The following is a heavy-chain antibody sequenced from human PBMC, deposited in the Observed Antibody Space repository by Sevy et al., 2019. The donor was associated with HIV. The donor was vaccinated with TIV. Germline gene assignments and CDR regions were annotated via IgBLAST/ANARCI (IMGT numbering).Heavy chain of an antibody. CDR3: VKAVLRFLEVFDY. Sequence: GGSLRLSCSASGFTFSSYAMHWVRQAPGKGLQYVSAISSNGGSTYYADSVKGRFTISRDNSKNTLYLQMSSLRAEDTAVYYCVKAVLRFLEVFDYWGQRTLVTVSS. CDR1: GFTFSSYA. CDR2: ISSNGGST. V-gene: IGHV3-64D*06. D-gene: IGHD3-3*01. J-gene: IGHJ4*02.